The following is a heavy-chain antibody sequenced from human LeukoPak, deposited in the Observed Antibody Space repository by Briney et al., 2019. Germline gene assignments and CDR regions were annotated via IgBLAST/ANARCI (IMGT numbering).Heavy chain of an antibody. V-gene: IGHV6-1*01. CDR2: TYYRSKWYH. CDR3: ARTTQGIFDY. CDR1: GDSVSSNSAA. D-gene: IGHD1-1*01. Sequence: SQTLPLTCAISGDSVSSNSAAWIWIRQSPSRGLEWLGMTYYRSKWYHDYAVSVKSRITVTSDTSKNQFSLQLNSVTPEDAAVYYCARTTQGIFDYWGQGTLVTVSS. J-gene: IGHJ4*02.